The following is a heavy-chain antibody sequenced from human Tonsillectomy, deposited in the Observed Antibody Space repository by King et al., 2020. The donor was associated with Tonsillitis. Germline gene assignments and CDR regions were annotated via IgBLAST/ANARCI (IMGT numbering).Heavy chain of an antibody. CDR1: GYTFSSHG. V-gene: IGHV1-18*01. D-gene: IGHD6-19*01. Sequence: QLVQSGAEVKKPGASVKVSCKASGYTFSSHGISWVRQAPGQGLEWLGWISAYNGNTKYAQKLQGRVTMTTDTSTSTAYMDLRSLKSDDTAVYYCARNSGSGWYYYYGMDVWGQGTTVTVSS. CDR3: ARNSGSGWYYYYGMDV. J-gene: IGHJ6*02. CDR2: ISAYNGNT.